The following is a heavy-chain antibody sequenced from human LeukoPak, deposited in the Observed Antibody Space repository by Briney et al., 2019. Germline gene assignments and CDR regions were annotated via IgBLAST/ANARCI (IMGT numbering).Heavy chain of an antibody. D-gene: IGHD3-10*01. J-gene: IGHJ4*02. CDR1: GFTFSSYG. CDR3: ASDRVVREEYYFDY. V-gene: IGHV3-30*03. Sequence: PGGSLRLSCAASGFTFSSYGMHWVRQAPGKGLEWVAVISYDGSNKYYADSVKGRFTISRDNAKNSLYLQMNSLRAEDTAVYYCASDRVVREEYYFDYWGQGTLVTVSS. CDR2: ISYDGSNK.